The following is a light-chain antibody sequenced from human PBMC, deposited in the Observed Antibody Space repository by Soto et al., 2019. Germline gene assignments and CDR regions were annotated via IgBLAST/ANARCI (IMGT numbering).Light chain of an antibody. J-gene: IGLJ1*01. V-gene: IGLV2-14*03. CDR2: DVS. Sequence: QSALTQPASVSGSPGQSIAISCTGTSSDVGAFNYVSWYQQHPGKAPKFMIFDVSSRPSGVSDRFSGSKSGNTASLTISGLQTEDEADYYCASYTTSSTYVFGTGTKLTLL. CDR1: SSDVGAFNY. CDR3: ASYTTSSTYV.